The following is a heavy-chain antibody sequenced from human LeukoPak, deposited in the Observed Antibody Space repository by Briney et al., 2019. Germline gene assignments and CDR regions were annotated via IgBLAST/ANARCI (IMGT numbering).Heavy chain of an antibody. CDR1: GFTFDDYA. V-gene: IGHV3-9*03. J-gene: IGHJ4*02. CDR2: ISWNSGSI. CDR3: AKDKYSSGWYYFDY. Sequence: PGGSLRLSCAASGFTFDDYAMHWVRQAPGKGLEWVSGISWNSGSIGCADSVKGRFTISRDNAKNSLYLQMNSLRAEDMALYYCAKDKYSSGWYYFDYWGQGTLVTVSS. D-gene: IGHD6-19*01.